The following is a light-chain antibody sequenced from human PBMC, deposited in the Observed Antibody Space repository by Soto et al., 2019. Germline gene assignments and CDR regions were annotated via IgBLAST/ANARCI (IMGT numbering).Light chain of an antibody. Sequence: DIQMNQSPSTLSASVGDRVTITCRASQSISRWLAWYHQRPGKAPKLLIHEASSLESGVPSRFSGSGSGTEFTLTISSLQPDDFATYYCQQYNSYPLTFGGGTKVEIK. CDR1: QSISRW. V-gene: IGKV1-5*03. J-gene: IGKJ4*01. CDR3: QQYNSYPLT. CDR2: EAS.